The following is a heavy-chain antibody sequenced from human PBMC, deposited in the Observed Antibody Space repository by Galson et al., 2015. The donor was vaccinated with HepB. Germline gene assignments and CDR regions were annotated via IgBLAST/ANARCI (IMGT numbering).Heavy chain of an antibody. CDR3: ARVAVGGSWYFDL. J-gene: IGHJ2*01. CDR1: GGSINSTSYY. V-gene: IGHV4-39*07. D-gene: IGHD6-19*01. CDR2: IYYSGLT. Sequence: ETLSLTCSVSGGSINSTSYYWGWIRQPPGKGLEWIGAIYYSGLTYYNPSLKSRVTISVDTSTKRQFSLKLSSVTTADTAVYYCARVAVGGSWYFDLLGRGTLVTVSS.